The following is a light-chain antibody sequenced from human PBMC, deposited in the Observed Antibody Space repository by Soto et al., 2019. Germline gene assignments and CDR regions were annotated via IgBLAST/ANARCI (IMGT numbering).Light chain of an antibody. CDR2: AAS. CDR3: QQSYSTPLFT. J-gene: IGKJ3*01. V-gene: IGKV1-39*01. CDR1: QSISSY. Sequence: DIQMTQSPSSLSASVGDRVTITCGASQSISSYLNWYQQKPGKAPKLLIYAASSLQSGVPSRFSGSGSGTDFTLTISSLEPEDFATYYCQQSYSTPLFTFGPGTKVDIK.